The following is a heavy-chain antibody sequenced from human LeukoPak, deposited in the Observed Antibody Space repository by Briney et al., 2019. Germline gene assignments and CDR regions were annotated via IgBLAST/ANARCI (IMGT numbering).Heavy chain of an antibody. D-gene: IGHD3-10*01. J-gene: IGHJ5*02. CDR3: ARDSGTTGEVKFDP. CDR2: IVVGSGNT. V-gene: IGHV1-58*02. Sequence: SVKVSCKASGFTFTSSAMQWVRQARGQRLEWIGWIVVGSGNTNYAQKFQERVTITRDMSTSTAYMELSSLRSEDTAVYYCARDSGTTGEVKFDPWGQGTLVSVSS. CDR1: GFTFTSSA.